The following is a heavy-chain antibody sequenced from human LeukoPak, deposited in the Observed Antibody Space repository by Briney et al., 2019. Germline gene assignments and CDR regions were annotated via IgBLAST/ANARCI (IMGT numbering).Heavy chain of an antibody. CDR3: TRGSLSGSSRDY. J-gene: IGHJ4*02. CDR1: GYTFPGYD. Sequence: ASVRVSCKASGYTFPGYDLNWVGQATGQGLEWMGWMNPNTGDTGYAQKFQGRVTMTRNSSIDTAYMELSGLRSEDTAVYYCTRGSLSGSSRDYWGQGTLLTVSS. D-gene: IGHD1-26*01. CDR2: MNPNTGDT. V-gene: IGHV1-8*01.